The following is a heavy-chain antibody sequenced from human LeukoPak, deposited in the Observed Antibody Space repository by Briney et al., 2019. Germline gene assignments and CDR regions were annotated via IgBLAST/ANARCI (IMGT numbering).Heavy chain of an antibody. V-gene: IGHV4-59*01. CDR2: IYYSGST. Sequence: SEALSLTCTVSVGSISSYYWSWIRQPPGKGLEWIGYIYYSGSTNYNPSLKSRVTISVDTSKNQFSLKLSSVTAADTAVYYCAREPFNYMDVWGKGTTVTVSS. CDR1: VGSISSYY. J-gene: IGHJ6*03. CDR3: AREPFNYMDV.